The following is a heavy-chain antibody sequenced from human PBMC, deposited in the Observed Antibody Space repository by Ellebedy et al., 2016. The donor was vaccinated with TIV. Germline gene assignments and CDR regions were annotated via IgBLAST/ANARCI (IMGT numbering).Heavy chain of an antibody. Sequence: PGGSLRLSCAASGFTFDDYGMSWVRQAPGKGLEWLSYINSRNSSISYADSVKSRFTISRDNAKNSLYLQMNSLRAEDTAVYYCARDPMIWIFDYWGQGTLVTVSS. J-gene: IGHJ4*02. D-gene: IGHD3-22*01. CDR3: ARDPMIWIFDY. CDR2: INSRNSSI. CDR1: GFTFDDYG. V-gene: IGHV3-48*01.